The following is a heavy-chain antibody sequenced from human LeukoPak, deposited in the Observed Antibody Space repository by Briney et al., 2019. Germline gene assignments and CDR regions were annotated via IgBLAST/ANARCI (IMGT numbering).Heavy chain of an antibody. CDR3: AKALGSSGWSNFDY. V-gene: IGHV3-48*03. J-gene: IGHJ4*02. Sequence: GGSLRLSCAASGFTFSSYEMNWVRQAPGKGLEWASYISSSGSTIYYADSVKGRFTISRDNSKNTLYLQMNSLRAEDTAVYYCAKALGSSGWSNFDYWGQGTLVTVSS. CDR1: GFTFSSYE. CDR2: ISSSGSTI. D-gene: IGHD6-19*01.